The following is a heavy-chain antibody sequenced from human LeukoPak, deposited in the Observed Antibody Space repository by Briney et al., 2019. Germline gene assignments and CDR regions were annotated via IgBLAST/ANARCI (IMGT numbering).Heavy chain of an antibody. D-gene: IGHD3-22*01. J-gene: IGHJ4*02. V-gene: IGHV3-30*04. CDR2: ISYDGSNK. Sequence: QPGGSLRPSCAASGFTLSSYAMHWVRQAPGKGLEWVAVISYDGSNKYYADSVKGRFTISRDNSKNTLYLQMNSLRAEDTAVYYCARDLASYYYDSSGYSDSWGQGTLVAVSS. CDR1: GFTLSSYA. CDR3: ARDLASYYYDSSGYSDS.